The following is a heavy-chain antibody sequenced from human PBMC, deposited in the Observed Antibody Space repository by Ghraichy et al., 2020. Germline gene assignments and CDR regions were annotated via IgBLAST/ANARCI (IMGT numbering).Heavy chain of an antibody. CDR2: MNPNSGNT. CDR1: GYTFTSYD. CDR3: ARGSLHSSGWRARADY. V-gene: IGHV1-8*01. D-gene: IGHD6-19*01. J-gene: IGHJ4*02. Sequence: ASVKVSCKASGYTFTSYDINWVRQATGQGLEWMGWMNPNSGNTGYAQKFQGRVTMTRNTSISTAYMELSSLRSEDTAVYYCARGSLHSSGWRARADYWGQGTLVTVSS.